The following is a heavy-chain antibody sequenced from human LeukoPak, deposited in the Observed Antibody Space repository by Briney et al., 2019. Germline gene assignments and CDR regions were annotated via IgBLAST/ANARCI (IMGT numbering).Heavy chain of an antibody. Sequence: GRSLRLSCAASGFTFSSYGMHWVRQAPGKGLEWVAHIKQDGSEKYYVDSVKGRFTISRDNAKNSLYLQMNSLRAEDTAVYYCARDRIPGYCTSGSCTTDYWGQGTLVTVSS. J-gene: IGHJ4*02. CDR3: ARDRIPGYCTSGSCTTDY. CDR1: GFTFSSYG. V-gene: IGHV3-7*01. D-gene: IGHD2-15*01. CDR2: IKQDGSEK.